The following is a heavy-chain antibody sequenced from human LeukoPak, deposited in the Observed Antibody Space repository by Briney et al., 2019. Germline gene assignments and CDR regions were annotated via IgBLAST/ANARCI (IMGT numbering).Heavy chain of an antibody. CDR1: GFTFSSYS. J-gene: IGHJ4*02. V-gene: IGHV3-23*01. Sequence: GGSLRLSCAASGFTFSSYSMNWVRQAPGKGLEWVSGISKSGDTYYADSVRGRFAISRDNSRNIVDLQMNSLRADDTAIYYCAFGSTITGRVFWGQGTLITVSS. CDR3: AFGSTITGRVF. CDR2: ISKSGDT. D-gene: IGHD2-8*02.